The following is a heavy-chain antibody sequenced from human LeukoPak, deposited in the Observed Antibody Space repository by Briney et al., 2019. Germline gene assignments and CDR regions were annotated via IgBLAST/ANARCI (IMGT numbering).Heavy chain of an antibody. D-gene: IGHD6-19*01. CDR2: IYYSGST. Sequence: SETLSLTCTASGGSISSYYWNWVRQPPRQGQGLDWYIYYSGSTNYNPSLKSRVTISVDTSNNQFSLKLSSVTAADTAVYYCARGYSSGQYYFEYWGQGTLVTVSS. CDR3: ARGYSSGQYYFEY. CDR1: GGSISSYY. J-gene: IGHJ4*02. V-gene: IGHV4-59*01.